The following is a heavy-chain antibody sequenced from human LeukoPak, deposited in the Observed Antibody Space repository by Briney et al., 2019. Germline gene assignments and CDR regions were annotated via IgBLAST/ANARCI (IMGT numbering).Heavy chain of an antibody. J-gene: IGHJ4*02. V-gene: IGHV4-59*01. D-gene: IGHD6-13*01. CDR3: ARYSSSWYDY. CDR2: IYYSGST. CDR1: SGSINSYY. Sequence: PSETLSLTCTVSSGSINSYYWSWIRQPPGRGLEWIGYIYYSGSTNYNPSLKSRVTISLDTSKNQFSLKLSSVTAADTAVYYCARYSSSWYDYWGQGTLVTVSS.